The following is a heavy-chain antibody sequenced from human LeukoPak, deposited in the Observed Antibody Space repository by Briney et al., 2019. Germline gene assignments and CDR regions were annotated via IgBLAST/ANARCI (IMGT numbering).Heavy chain of an antibody. CDR3: ALQQLKRYYFDY. J-gene: IGHJ4*02. V-gene: IGHV3-66*01. Sequence: GGSLRLSCAASGFTVSSNYMSWVRQAPGKGLEWVSVIYSGGSTYYADSVEGRFTISRDNSKNTLYLQMNSLRAEDTAVYYCALQQLKRYYFDYWGQGTLVTVSS. CDR2: IYSGGST. CDR1: GFTVSSNY. D-gene: IGHD1-1*01.